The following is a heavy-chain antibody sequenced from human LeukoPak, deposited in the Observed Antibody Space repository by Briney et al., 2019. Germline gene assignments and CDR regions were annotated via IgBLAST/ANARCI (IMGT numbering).Heavy chain of an antibody. Sequence: ASAKVSCKASGYTFTSYAMHWVRQAPGQRLEWMGWINAGNGNTKYSQKFQGRVTITRDTSASTAYMELSSLRSEDTAVFYCARTEMATILDFDYWGQGTLVTVSS. J-gene: IGHJ4*02. V-gene: IGHV1-3*01. CDR1: GYTFTSYA. D-gene: IGHD5-24*01. CDR3: ARTEMATILDFDY. CDR2: INAGNGNT.